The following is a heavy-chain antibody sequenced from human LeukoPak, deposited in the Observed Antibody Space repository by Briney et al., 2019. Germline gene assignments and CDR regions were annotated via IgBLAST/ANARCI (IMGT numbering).Heavy chain of an antibody. V-gene: IGHV5-51*01. Sequence: GESLKISCKDSGNSFTTYWIAWVRQMPGKGLEWMGIINPGDSDVRYSLSFQGQVTISADKSITTAFLQWSSLKASDTAMYYCARLNGGFDYWGQGTLVAVSS. CDR3: ARLNGGFDY. D-gene: IGHD2-8*01. CDR2: INPGDSDV. CDR1: GNSFTTYW. J-gene: IGHJ4*02.